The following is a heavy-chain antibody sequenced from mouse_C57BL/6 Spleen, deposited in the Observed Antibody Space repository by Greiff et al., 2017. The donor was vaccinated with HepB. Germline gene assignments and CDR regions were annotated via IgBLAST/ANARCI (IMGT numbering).Heavy chain of an antibody. V-gene: IGHV1-82*01. Sequence: VQLQQSGPELVKPGASVKISCKASGYAFSSYWMNWVKQRPGKGLEWIGRIYPGDGDTNYNGKFKGKATLTADKSYSTAYMQLSSLTSADSAVDSCAGWGYDYGWYFDFWGTGTTVTVSS. CDR2: IYPGDGDT. D-gene: IGHD2-4*01. CDR3: AGWGYDYGWYFDF. J-gene: IGHJ1*03. CDR1: GYAFSSYW.